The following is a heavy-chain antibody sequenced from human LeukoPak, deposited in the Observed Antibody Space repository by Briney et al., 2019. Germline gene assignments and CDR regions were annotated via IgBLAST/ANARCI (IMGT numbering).Heavy chain of an antibody. Sequence: PSETLSLTCSVSGGSMSDSYWYWIRHSAATGMEWIGRIHAIGSTNYNPFLESRVIMSLDMSKRQFSLTLSAVTAADTATYYCARILDRDVWGQGHWSPSLQ. J-gene: IGHJ3*01. D-gene: IGHD3-22*01. V-gene: IGHV4-4*07. CDR2: IHAIGST. CDR3: ARILDRDV. CDR1: GGSMSDSY.